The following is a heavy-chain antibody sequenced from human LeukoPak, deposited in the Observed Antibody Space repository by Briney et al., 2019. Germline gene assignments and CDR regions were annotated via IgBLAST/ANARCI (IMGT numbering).Heavy chain of an antibody. CDR3: AHIAARPGKDDY. Sequence: SETLSLTCAVYGGSFSGYYWSWIRQPPGKGLEWIGEINHSGSTNYNPSLKSRVTISVDTSKNQFSLKLSSVTAAYTAVYYCAHIAARPGKDDYWGQGTLVTVSS. D-gene: IGHD6-6*01. CDR2: INHSGST. CDR1: GGSFSGYY. V-gene: IGHV4-34*01. J-gene: IGHJ4*02.